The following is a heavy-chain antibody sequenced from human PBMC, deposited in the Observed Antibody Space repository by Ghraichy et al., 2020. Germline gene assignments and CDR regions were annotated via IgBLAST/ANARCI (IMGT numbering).Heavy chain of an antibody. J-gene: IGHJ4*02. CDR2: IHHSGST. V-gene: IGHV4-4*02. Sequence: SETLSLTCAVSGGSISSNSWWSWVRQPPGKGLEWIGEIHHSGSTNYNPSLKSRVTISVDKSQNQFSLKLGSVTAADAAVYYCARLFAPMNVPRIFSKNYFDYWGQGTLVTVSS. CDR1: GGSISSNSW. CDR3: ARLFAPMNVPRIFSKNYFDY. D-gene: IGHD2-15*01.